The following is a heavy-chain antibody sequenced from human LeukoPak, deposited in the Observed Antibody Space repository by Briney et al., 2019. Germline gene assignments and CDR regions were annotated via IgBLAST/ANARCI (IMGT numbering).Heavy chain of an antibody. CDR3: ARGRGSSWYYFDS. CDR1: GGSISSSSYY. Sequence: SETLSLTCTVSGGSISSSSYYWSWVRQPAGKGLEWIGRIYASGNTNYDPSLKGRVTMTVDTSKNQFFLNLSSVTAADTAVYYCARGRGSSWYYFDSWGQGTLVTVSS. D-gene: IGHD6-13*01. J-gene: IGHJ4*02. CDR2: IYASGNT. V-gene: IGHV4-61*02.